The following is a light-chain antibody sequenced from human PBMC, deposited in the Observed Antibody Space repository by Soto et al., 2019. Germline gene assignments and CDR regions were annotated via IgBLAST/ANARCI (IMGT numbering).Light chain of an antibody. Sequence: EIVLTQSPGTLSLSPGERATLSCRASQSVSSSYLAWYQQKPGQAPRLLIYGASSRATGIPDRFSGSGSGTYFTLTISSLEPEDFAVYYCQQYGSSPLYTFCQGTKLEIK. CDR3: QQYGSSPLYT. V-gene: IGKV3-20*01. J-gene: IGKJ2*01. CDR1: QSVSSSY. CDR2: GAS.